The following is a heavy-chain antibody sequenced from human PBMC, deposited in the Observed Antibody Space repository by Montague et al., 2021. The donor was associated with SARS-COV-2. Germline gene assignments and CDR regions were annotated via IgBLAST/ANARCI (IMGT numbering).Heavy chain of an antibody. CDR2: TDWDDDK. CDR1: GLPLSTSGLC. D-gene: IGHD6-6*01. V-gene: IGHV2-70*13. Sequence: PALVKPTQTLTLTCTLSGLPLSTSGLCVGWIRQPPGKALEWLALTDWDDDKYYSPSLKTRLSISKDTSKNQVVLTMANMEPVDTATYYCARIPNDSSYVSYFDYWGQGILVAVSS. J-gene: IGHJ4*02. CDR3: ARIPNDSSYVSYFDY.